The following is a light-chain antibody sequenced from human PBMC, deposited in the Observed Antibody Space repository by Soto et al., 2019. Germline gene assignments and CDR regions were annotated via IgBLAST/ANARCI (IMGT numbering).Light chain of an antibody. CDR3: ASKTTSSTVL. V-gene: IGLV2-14*03. J-gene: IGLJ2*01. Sequence: QSALTQPSSMSGSPGQSITISCTGTSSDIGAYEHVSWYQQRPGRAPKVLIYDVRIRPSEVSNRFSGSKSGDTASLTISGLQAEDEAVYYCASKTTSSTVLLGGGTKLTVL. CDR1: SSDIGAYEH. CDR2: DVR.